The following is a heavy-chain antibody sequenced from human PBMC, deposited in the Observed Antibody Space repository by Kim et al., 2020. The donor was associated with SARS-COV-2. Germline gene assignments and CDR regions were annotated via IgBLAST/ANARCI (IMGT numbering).Heavy chain of an antibody. J-gene: IGHJ5*02. CDR3: TRGSAGSGYGWWFDP. Sequence: ADAWKGGFTGSRDNAKNTLYLQMNSLRAEDTAVYYCTRGSAGSGYGWWFDPWGQGALVTVS. D-gene: IGHD5-12*01. V-gene: IGHV3-74*01.